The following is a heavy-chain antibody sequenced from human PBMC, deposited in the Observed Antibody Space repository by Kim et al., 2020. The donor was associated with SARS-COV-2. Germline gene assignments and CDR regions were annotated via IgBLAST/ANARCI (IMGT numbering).Heavy chain of an antibody. D-gene: IGHD3-9*01. V-gene: IGHV3-30*04. CDR1: GFTFSSYA. J-gene: IGHJ1*01. CDR3: ARDDLRYFDWLWVLQH. CDR2: ISYDGSNK. Sequence: GGSLRLSCAASGFTFSSYAMHWVRQAPGKGLEWVAVISYDGSNKYYADSVKGRFTISRDNSKNTLYLQMNSLRAEDTAVYYCARDDLRYFDWLWVLQHWGQGTLVTVSS.